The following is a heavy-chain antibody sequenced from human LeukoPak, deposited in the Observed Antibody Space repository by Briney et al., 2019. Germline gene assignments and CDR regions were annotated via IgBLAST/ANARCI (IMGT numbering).Heavy chain of an antibody. CDR1: GGSISSSSYY. J-gene: IGHJ4*02. CDR3: ASRLVPTKLRYFDWLSTG. V-gene: IGHV4-39*07. D-gene: IGHD3-9*01. Sequence: PSETLSLTCTVSGGSISSSSYYWGWIRQPPGKGLEWIGSIYYSGSTYYNPSLKSRVTISVDTSKNQFSLKLSSVTAADTAVYYCASRLVPTKLRYFDWLSTGWGQGTLVTVSS. CDR2: IYYSGST.